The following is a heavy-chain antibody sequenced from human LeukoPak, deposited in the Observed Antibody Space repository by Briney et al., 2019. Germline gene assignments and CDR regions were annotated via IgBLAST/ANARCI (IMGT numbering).Heavy chain of an antibody. Sequence: GGSLRLSCAASGFTFSSYWLHWVRQPPGKGLVWVSSINSDGSTTNYADSVKGRFTISRDNDKNTLYLQMNSLRAEDTAVYYCARGIRQYAKSYFDYWGQGTLVTVSS. V-gene: IGHV3-74*01. J-gene: IGHJ4*02. CDR2: INSDGSTT. CDR1: GFTFSSYW. CDR3: ARGIRQYAKSYFDY. D-gene: IGHD4-11*01.